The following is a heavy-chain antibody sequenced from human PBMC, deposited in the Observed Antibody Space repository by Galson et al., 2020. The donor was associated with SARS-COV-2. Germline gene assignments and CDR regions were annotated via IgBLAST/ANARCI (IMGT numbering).Heavy chain of an antibody. D-gene: IGHD3-9*01. Sequence: GESLKISCAASGFTFNHSALHWVRHAPGKGMECLALISSEGSIKVYADTVKGRSAISRDTSKNTVYLQVSTLRPEDTAIYYCAKVSPQFQLVFFFFKQKTAYEILTALDYWGKGTLVTVSS. J-gene: IGHJ4*02. CDR2: ISSEGSIK. CDR3: AKVSPQFQLVFFFFKQKTAYEILTALDY. V-gene: IGHV3-30*18. CDR1: GFTFNHSA.